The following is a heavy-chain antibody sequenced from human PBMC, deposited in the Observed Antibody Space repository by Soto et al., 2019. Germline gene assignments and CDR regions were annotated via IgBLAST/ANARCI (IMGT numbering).Heavy chain of an antibody. Sequence: PGGSLRLSCAASGFTFSSYAMSWVRQAPGKGLEWVSAISGSGGSTYYADSVKGRLTISRDNSKNTLYLQMNSLRAEDTAVYYCARRAHSSGYYDNWFDPWGQGTLVTVSS. CDR3: ARRAHSSGYYDNWFDP. V-gene: IGHV3-23*01. J-gene: IGHJ5*02. D-gene: IGHD3-22*01. CDR2: ISGSGGST. CDR1: GFTFSSYA.